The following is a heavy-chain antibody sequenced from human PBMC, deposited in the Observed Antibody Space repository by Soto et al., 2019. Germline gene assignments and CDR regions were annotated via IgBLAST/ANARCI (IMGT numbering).Heavy chain of an antibody. Sequence: GGSLRLSCGAAGFPFISYAMHWVRPAPGKGLEWVAVISYDVSNKYYADSVKGRFTISRDNSKNTLYLQMNSLRAEDTAVYYCARDPEGSSTDNWFDPWGQGTRVTVSA. CDR2: ISYDVSNK. CDR3: ARDPEGSSTDNWFDP. V-gene: IGHV3-30-3*01. D-gene: IGHD2-2*01. CDR1: GFPFISYA. J-gene: IGHJ5*02.